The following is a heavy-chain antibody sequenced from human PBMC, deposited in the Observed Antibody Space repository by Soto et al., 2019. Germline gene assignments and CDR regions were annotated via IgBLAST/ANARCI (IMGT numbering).Heavy chain of an antibody. Sequence: QITLKESGPTQVKPTQTLTLTCTFSGFSLITGGVSVAWIRQPPGKALEWLALISGDDEKRYSPSLSSRLTITKDTTKNQVVFTITNMDPLDTATYYCSHRRGMIMDVWGQGTTVTVSS. CDR2: ISGDDEK. V-gene: IGHV2-5*02. CDR1: GFSLITGGVS. CDR3: SHRRGMIMDV. D-gene: IGHD3-16*01. J-gene: IGHJ6*02.